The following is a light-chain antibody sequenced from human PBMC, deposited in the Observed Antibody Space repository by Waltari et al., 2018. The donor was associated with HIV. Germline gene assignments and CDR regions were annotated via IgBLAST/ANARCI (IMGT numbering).Light chain of an antibody. V-gene: IGKV1-5*03. CDR3: QQYNSLPT. J-gene: IGKJ4*01. Sequence: DIRMTQSPSVLPASVGDRVSITCRVSRSADKWVAWYQQKPGKAPRLLIHKASTLQNGVPSRFSGRGSGTEFTLTISSLQPDDFATYYCQQYNSLPTFGGGTEV. CDR2: KAS. CDR1: RSADKW.